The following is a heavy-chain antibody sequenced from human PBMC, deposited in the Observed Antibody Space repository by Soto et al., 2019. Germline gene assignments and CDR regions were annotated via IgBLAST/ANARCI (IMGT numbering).Heavy chain of an antibody. J-gene: IGHJ6*02. Sequence: QVQLVESGGGVVQPGRSLRLSCAASGFTFSSYGMHWVRQAPGKGLEWVAVISYDGSNKYYADSVKGRFTISRDNSKNTLYLQMNSLRAEDTAVYYCAKDRITMVRGVISSRFAYYYYGMDVWGQGTTVTVSS. V-gene: IGHV3-30*18. D-gene: IGHD3-10*01. CDR1: GFTFSSYG. CDR3: AKDRITMVRGVISSRFAYYYYGMDV. CDR2: ISYDGSNK.